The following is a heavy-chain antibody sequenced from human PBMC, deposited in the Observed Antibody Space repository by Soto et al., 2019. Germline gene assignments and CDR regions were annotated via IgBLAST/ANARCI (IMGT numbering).Heavy chain of an antibody. CDR2: ISAYNGNT. D-gene: IGHD3-10*01. V-gene: IGHV1-18*04. J-gene: IGHJ6*02. CDR1: GYTFTSYG. CDR3: ARFTMVRGVPEAQPSIYYGMDV. Sequence: ASVKVSCKASGYTFTSYGISWVRQAPGQGLEWMGRISAYNGNTNYAQKLQGRVTMTTDTSTSTAYMELRSLRSDDTAVYYCARFTMVRGVPEAQPSIYYGMDVWGQGTTVTVSS.